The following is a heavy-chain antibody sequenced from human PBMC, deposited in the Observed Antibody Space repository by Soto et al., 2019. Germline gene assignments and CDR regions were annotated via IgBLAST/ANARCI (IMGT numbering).Heavy chain of an antibody. J-gene: IGHJ6*02. CDR2: ISGSGGST. V-gene: IGHV3-23*01. CDR1: GFTFSSYA. CDR3: AKDDYYYYGMDV. Sequence: GGSLRLSCAASGFTFSSYAMSWVRQAPGKGLEWVSAISGSGGSTYYADSVKGRFTISRENSKNTRYLQMNSLRAEDTAVYYCAKDDYYYYGMDVWGQGTTVTVSS.